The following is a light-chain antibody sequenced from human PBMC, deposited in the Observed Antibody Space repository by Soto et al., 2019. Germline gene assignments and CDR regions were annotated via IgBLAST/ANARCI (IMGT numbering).Light chain of an antibody. CDR3: GTWDSSLSTVV. CDR1: TSNIGNNY. CDR2: DSD. V-gene: IGLV1-51*01. Sequence: QSVLTQPPSVSAAPGQKVTISCSGSTSNIGNNYVSWYQQLPGTAPKLLIYDSDKRPSGIPDRFSASKSGTSATLGITGLQTGDEADYYCGTWDSSLSTVVFGGGTKVTVL. J-gene: IGLJ2*01.